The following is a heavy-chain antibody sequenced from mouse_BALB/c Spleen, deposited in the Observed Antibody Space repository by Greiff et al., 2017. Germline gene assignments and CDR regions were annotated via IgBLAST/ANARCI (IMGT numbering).Heavy chain of an antibody. J-gene: IGHJ4*01. V-gene: IGHV5-6-5*01. CDR2: ISSGGST. CDR1: GFTFSSYA. Sequence: EVQGVESGGGLVKPGGSLKLSCAASGFTFSSYAMSWVRQTPEKRLEWVASISSGGSTYYPDSVKGRFTISRDNARNILYLQMSSLRSEDTAMYYCARGFTTARRDYYAMDYWGQGTSVTVSS. CDR3: ARGFTTARRDYYAMDY. D-gene: IGHD1-2*01.